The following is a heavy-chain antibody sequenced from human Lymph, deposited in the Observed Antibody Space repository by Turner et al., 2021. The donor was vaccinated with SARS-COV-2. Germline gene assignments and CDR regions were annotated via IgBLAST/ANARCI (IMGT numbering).Heavy chain of an antibody. D-gene: IGHD2-21*02. Sequence: QVQLQESGPRLVKPLENLSLSCTVSGGSMNSNYWSWIRQPPVKRLEWIGYIYYRGSTNYNPSLKSRVTISVDTSKNQFSLKLTSVTAADTAIYYCARETVNNWVDPWGQGILVTVSS. J-gene: IGHJ5*02. V-gene: IGHV4-59*01. CDR2: IYYRGST. CDR1: GGSMNSNY. CDR3: ARETVNNWVDP.